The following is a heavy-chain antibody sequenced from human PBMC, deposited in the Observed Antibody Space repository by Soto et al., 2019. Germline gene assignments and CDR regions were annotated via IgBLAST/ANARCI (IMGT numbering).Heavy chain of an antibody. V-gene: IGHV3-30*18. CDR2: ISYDGSNK. J-gene: IGHJ4*02. CDR3: AKEDIVVVPAAPNLWDY. Sequence: QVQLVESGGGVVQPGRSLRLSCAASGFTFSSYGMHWVRQAPGKGLEWVAVISYDGSNKYYADSVKGRFTISRDNSKNTLYLQMNSLRAEDTAVYYCAKEDIVVVPAAPNLWDYWGQGTLVTVSS. CDR1: GFTFSSYG. D-gene: IGHD2-2*01.